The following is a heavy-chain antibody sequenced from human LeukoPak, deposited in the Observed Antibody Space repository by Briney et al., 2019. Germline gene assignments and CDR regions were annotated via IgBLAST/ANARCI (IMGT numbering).Heavy chain of an antibody. Sequence: ASVKVSCKASGYTFTSYYMHWVRQAPGRGLEWMGIINPSGGSTSYAQKFQGRVTMTRDTSTSTVYMELSSLRAEDTAVYYCARGAFDMVRGVLRPPLAFDIWGQGTMVTVSS. CDR3: ARGAFDMVRGVLRPPLAFDI. J-gene: IGHJ3*02. V-gene: IGHV1-46*01. CDR1: GYTFTSYY. CDR2: INPSGGST. D-gene: IGHD3-10*01.